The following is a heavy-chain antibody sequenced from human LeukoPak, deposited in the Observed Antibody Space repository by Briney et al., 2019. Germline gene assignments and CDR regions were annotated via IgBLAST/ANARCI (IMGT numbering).Heavy chain of an antibody. CDR2: IYYSGST. J-gene: IGHJ4*02. V-gene: IGHV4-59*12. CDR3: ARRGGWLAPFDY. CDR1: GGSISSYY. Sequence: PSETLSLTCTVSGGSISSYYWSWIRQPPGKGLEWIGYIYYSGSTYYNPSLRSRVTISVDTSKNQFSLKLSSVTAADTAVYYCARRGGWLAPFDYWGQGTLVTVSS. D-gene: IGHD6-19*01.